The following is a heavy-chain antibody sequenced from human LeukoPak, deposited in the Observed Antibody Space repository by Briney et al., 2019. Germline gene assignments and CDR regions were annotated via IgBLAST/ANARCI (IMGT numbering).Heavy chain of an antibody. Sequence: ASVKVSCKASGYTFTGYYMHWVRQAPGQGLEWMGWINPNSGGTNYAQKFQGRVTMTRDTSISTAYMELSRLRSDDTAVNYCSLGYCSSTSCYSDDAFDIWGQGTMVTVSS. CDR3: SLGYCSSTSCYSDDAFDI. J-gene: IGHJ3*02. V-gene: IGHV1-2*02. CDR2: INPNSGGT. D-gene: IGHD2-2*01. CDR1: GYTFTGYY.